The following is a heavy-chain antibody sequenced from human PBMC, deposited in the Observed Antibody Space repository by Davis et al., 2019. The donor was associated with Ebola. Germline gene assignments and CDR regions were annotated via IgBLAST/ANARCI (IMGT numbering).Heavy chain of an antibody. CDR2: INPNSGGT. CDR1: GGTFSSYA. Sequence: ASVKVSCKASGGTFSSYAISWVRQAPGQGLEWMGWINPNSGGTNYAQKFQGRVTMTRDTSISTAYMELSRLRSDDTAVYYCARLRYNWKNFDYWGQGTLVTVSS. D-gene: IGHD1-20*01. V-gene: IGHV1-2*02. CDR3: ARLRYNWKNFDY. J-gene: IGHJ4*02.